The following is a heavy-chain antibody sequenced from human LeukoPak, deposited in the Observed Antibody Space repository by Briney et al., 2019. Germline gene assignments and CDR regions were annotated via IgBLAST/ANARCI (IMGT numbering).Heavy chain of an antibody. Sequence: ASVKVSCKTSGYTFTAYCIHWVRQAPGQGLEWMGWINPNSGGTNSAQKFQGRVTMTRDTSISTAYMELSRLRSDDTAVYYCARDLDTMIVVDWFDPWGQGTLVTVSS. J-gene: IGHJ5*02. D-gene: IGHD3-22*01. CDR3: ARDLDTMIVVDWFDP. CDR2: INPNSGGT. CDR1: GYTFTAYC. V-gene: IGHV1-2*02.